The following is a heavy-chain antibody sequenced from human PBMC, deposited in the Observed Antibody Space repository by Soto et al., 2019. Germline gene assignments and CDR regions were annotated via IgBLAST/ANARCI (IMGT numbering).Heavy chain of an antibody. V-gene: IGHV5-51*01. CDR3: ARSGYSGYEFDY. J-gene: IGHJ4*02. Sequence: GESLKISCKGSGYSFSTSWIGWVRQMPGKGLEWMGIIYPSDSDTRYSPSFQGQVTISVDKSISAAYLQWSSLQASDTAMYYCARSGYSGYEFDYWGQGTLVTVSS. D-gene: IGHD5-12*01. CDR1: GYSFSTSW. CDR2: IYPSDSDT.